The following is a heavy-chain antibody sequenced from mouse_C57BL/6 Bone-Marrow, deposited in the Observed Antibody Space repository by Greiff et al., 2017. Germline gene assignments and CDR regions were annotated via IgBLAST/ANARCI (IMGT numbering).Heavy chain of an antibody. J-gene: IGHJ4*01. V-gene: IGHV5-6*01. CDR2: ISSGGSYT. CDR3: ARLDYYAMDY. Sequence: EVQLQESGGDLVKPGGSLKLSCAASGFTFSSYGMSWVRQTPDKRLEWVATISSGGSYTYYPDSVKRRFTISRDNAKNTLYLQMSSLKSEDTAMYYCARLDYYAMDYWGQGTSVTVSS. CDR1: GFTFSSYG.